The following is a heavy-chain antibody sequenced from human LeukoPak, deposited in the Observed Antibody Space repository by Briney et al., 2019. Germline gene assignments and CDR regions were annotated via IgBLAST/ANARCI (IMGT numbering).Heavy chain of an antibody. V-gene: IGHV1-8*01. CDR1: GYTFTSYD. CDR3: ARLPYDIFTGYLYYFDY. D-gene: IGHD3-9*01. CDR2: MNPNSGNT. J-gene: IGHJ4*02. Sequence: ASVKVSCKASGYTFTSYDINWVRQATGQGLESMGWMNPNSGNTGYAQKFQGRVTMTRNTSISTAYMELSSLRSEDTAVYYCARLPYDIFTGYLYYFDYWGQGTLVTVSS.